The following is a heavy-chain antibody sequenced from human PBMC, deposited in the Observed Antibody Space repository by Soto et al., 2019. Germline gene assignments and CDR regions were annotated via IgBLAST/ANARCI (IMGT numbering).Heavy chain of an antibody. CDR2: FDPEDGET. CDR3: ATDRTGKGNYYYYGMDV. Sequence: ASVKVSCKVSGYTLTELSMHWVRQAPGKGLEWMGGFDPEDGETIYAQKFQGRVTMTEDTSTDTAYMELSSLRSEDTAVYYCATDRTGKGNYYYYGMDVWGQGTTVTVSS. J-gene: IGHJ6*02. V-gene: IGHV1-24*01. CDR1: GYTLTELS.